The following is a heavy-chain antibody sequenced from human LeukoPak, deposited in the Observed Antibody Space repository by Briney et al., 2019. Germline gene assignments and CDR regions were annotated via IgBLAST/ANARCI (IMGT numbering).Heavy chain of an antibody. CDR2: INTDGSST. CDR1: GFIFSSYW. CDR3: VGDPTTNRYQYFQY. Sequence: GGSLRLSCAASGFIFSSYWMHWVRQVPGKGLVWVSRINTDGSSTSYADSVKGRFTISRDNARNSVYLQMNSLTVEDSGVYYCVGDPTTNRYQYFQYWGQGALVTVSS. V-gene: IGHV3-74*01. J-gene: IGHJ4*02. D-gene: IGHD1-14*01.